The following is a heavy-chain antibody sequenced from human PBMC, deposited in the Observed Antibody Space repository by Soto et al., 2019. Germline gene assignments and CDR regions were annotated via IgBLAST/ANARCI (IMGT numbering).Heavy chain of an antibody. CDR1: GVTFSRNA. Sequence: PGGSLRLSCAASGVTFSRNAMSWVRQAPGKGLEWVAVISGSGGRTYYADAVKGRFTISRENAKNSLYLQMNSLRAGDTAVYYCARGPVNSGWELDYWGQGTLVTVSS. V-gene: IGHV3-23*01. J-gene: IGHJ4*02. CDR3: ARGPVNSGWELDY. D-gene: IGHD6-19*01. CDR2: ISGSGGRT.